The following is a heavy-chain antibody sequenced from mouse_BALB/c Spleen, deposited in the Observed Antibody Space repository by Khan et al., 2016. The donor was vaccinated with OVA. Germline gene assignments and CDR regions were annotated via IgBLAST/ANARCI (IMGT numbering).Heavy chain of an antibody. CDR1: GYSITSVYY. J-gene: IGHJ4*01. CDR2: ISYDGRN. Sequence: EVQLQESGPGLVKPSQSLSLTCSVTGYSITSVYYWNWIRQFPGNKLEWMGYISYDGRNKYNPSLKNRVSITRDTSKNQFFLKLNSVTTEDTATXYCAREERYYAMDYWGQGTSVTVSS. V-gene: IGHV3-6*02. CDR3: AREERYYAMDY.